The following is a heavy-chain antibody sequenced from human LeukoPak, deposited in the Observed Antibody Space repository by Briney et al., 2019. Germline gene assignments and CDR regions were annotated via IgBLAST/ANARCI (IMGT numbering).Heavy chain of an antibody. V-gene: IGHV4-34*01. Sequence: SETLSLTCAVYGGSFSGYYWSWIRQPPGKGLEWIGEINHSGSTNYNPSLKSRVNISVDTSKNHFSLKLNSVTAADTAVYYCARDGGTTPADYWGPGTLVTVSS. J-gene: IGHJ4*01. CDR2: INHSGST. CDR1: GGSFSGYY. D-gene: IGHD2-15*01. CDR3: ARDGGTTPADY.